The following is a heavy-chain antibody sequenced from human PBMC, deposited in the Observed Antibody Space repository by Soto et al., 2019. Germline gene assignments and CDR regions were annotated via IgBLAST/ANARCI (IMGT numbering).Heavy chain of an antibody. V-gene: IGHV3-30*18. CDR1: GFTFSSYG. Sequence: GGSLRLSCAASGFTFSSYGMHWVRQAPGKGLEWVAVISYDGSNKYYADSVKGRFTISRDNSKNTLYPQMNSLRAEDTAVYYCAKIGHYDFWRSSGMDVWGQGTTVTVSS. D-gene: IGHD3-3*01. J-gene: IGHJ6*02. CDR3: AKIGHYDFWRSSGMDV. CDR2: ISYDGSNK.